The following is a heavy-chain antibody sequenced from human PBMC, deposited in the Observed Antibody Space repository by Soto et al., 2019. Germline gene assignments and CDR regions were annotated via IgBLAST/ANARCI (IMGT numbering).Heavy chain of an antibody. CDR2: IYYSGST. V-gene: IGHV4-39*01. J-gene: IGHJ4*02. Sequence: SETLSLTCTVSGGSISSSSYYWGWIRQPPGKGLEWIGSIYYSGSTYYNPSLKSRVTISVDTSKNQFSLKLSSVTAADTAVYYCAGSEWTYYDILTGYYSADYWGQGTLVTVSS. CDR1: GGSISSSSYY. D-gene: IGHD3-9*01. CDR3: AGSEWTYYDILTGYYSADY.